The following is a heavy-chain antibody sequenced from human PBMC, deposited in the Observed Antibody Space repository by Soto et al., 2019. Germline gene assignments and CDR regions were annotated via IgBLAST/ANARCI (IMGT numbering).Heavy chain of an antibody. CDR3: ATLGSSSWFAVVDY. CDR2: IKQDGSEK. J-gene: IGHJ4*02. Sequence: EVQLVESGGGLVQPGGSLRLSCAASGFTFSSYWMSWVRQAPGKGLEWVANIKQDGSEKYYVDSVKGRFTISRDNAKNSLYLQMNSLRAEDTAVYYCATLGSSSWFAVVDYWGQGTLVTVSS. CDR1: GFTFSSYW. V-gene: IGHV3-7*01. D-gene: IGHD6-13*01.